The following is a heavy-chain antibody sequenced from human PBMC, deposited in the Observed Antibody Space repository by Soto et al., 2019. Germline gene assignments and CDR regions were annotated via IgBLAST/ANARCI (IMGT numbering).Heavy chain of an antibody. Sequence: ASVKVTWKDCGGTFSSCAIIWVRQAPGQGLEWMGGIIPIFGSTSYAQKFQGRVTMTRDTSTSTVYMELSSLRSEDTAVYYCAREVRFLEWVDIWGQGTMVNVSS. V-gene: IGHV1-69*05. CDR2: IIPIFGST. CDR1: GGTFSSCA. D-gene: IGHD3-3*01. CDR3: AREVRFLEWVDI. J-gene: IGHJ3*02.